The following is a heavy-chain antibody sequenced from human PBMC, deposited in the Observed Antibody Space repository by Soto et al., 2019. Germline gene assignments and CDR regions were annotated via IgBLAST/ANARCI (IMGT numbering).Heavy chain of an antibody. CDR2: TSWNSGSI. D-gene: IGHD6-19*01. CDR1: GFTFDDYT. V-gene: IGHV3-9*01. Sequence: PGGSLRLSCAASGFTFDDYTIHWVRQAPGKGLEWVSGTSWNSGSIGYADSVKGRFTISRDNAKNSVYLQMNSLTAEDTALYYCAKDMRSSAWFYYFDSWGLGTLVTVSS. CDR3: AKDMRSSAWFYYFDS. J-gene: IGHJ4*02.